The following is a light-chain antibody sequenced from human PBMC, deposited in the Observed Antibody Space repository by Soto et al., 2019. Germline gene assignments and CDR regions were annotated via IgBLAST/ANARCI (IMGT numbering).Light chain of an antibody. V-gene: IGKV3-11*01. CDR1: QSVSSN. CDR2: GAS. J-gene: IGKJ5*01. Sequence: IGMTQSPATLSFTPRERATLSCRASQSVSSNLAWYQQKPGQAPRLLIYGASSRATGIPDRFSGSGSGTDFNLTISSLEPEDAAVYYCQQRSTWPPITFGQGTRLEIK. CDR3: QQRSTWPPIT.